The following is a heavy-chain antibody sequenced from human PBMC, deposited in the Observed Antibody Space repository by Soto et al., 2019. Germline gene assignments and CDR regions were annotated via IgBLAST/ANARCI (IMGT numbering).Heavy chain of an antibody. D-gene: IGHD3-22*01. CDR3: ARVGPWVPYYYDSSPYTFENWFDP. Sequence: SETLSLTCAVSGYSIRSGYYWGWLRKPPGKGLEWIGIIYHGGSTYYNPSLNSRVALSIDMTNNHVSLILNSVTAADTAVYYCARVGPWVPYYYDSSPYTFENWFDPWGQGTLVTVSS. V-gene: IGHV4-38-2*01. J-gene: IGHJ5*02. CDR2: IYHGGST. CDR1: GYSIRSGYY.